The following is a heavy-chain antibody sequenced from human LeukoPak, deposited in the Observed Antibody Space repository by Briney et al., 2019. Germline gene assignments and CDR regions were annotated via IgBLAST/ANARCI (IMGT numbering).Heavy chain of an antibody. Sequence: PGGSLRLSRGAPGFTFSSHAMTRVRQAPGEGLEWVSAISISGDTTYYADAVKGRFTISRDNSKNTVYLQMNSLRAEDTAVYYCANEIRPNDYWGQGTLVTVSS. CDR2: ISISGDTT. CDR1: GFTFSSHA. V-gene: IGHV3-23*01. D-gene: IGHD4-17*01. J-gene: IGHJ4*02. CDR3: ANEIRPNDY.